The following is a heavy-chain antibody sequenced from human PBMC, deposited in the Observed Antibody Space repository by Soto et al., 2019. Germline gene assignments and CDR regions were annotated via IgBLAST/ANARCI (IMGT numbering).Heavy chain of an antibody. V-gene: IGHV3-9*01. CDR2: ISWNSGSI. Sequence: GGSLRLSCAASGFTFSTYAMSWVRQAPGKGPEWVSGISWNSGSIGYADSVKGRFTISRDNAKNSLYLQMNSLRAEDTALYYCAKDRSSRGYYYYYMDVWGKGTTVTVSS. D-gene: IGHD6-19*01. CDR3: AKDRSSRGYYYYYMDV. CDR1: GFTFSTYA. J-gene: IGHJ6*03.